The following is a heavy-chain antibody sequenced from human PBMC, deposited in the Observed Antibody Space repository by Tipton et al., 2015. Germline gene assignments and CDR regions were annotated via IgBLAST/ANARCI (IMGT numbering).Heavy chain of an antibody. CDR3: ARDSGYGTVAH. D-gene: IGHD5-12*01. CDR2: IYSSATT. Sequence: TLSLTCTVSGGSISSYYWNWIRQSPGKGLEWIGYIYSSATTSYSSALRSRVTISVDTSKNQFSLNLRSVTAADTAVYYCARDSGYGTVAHWGRGSLVTVSS. CDR1: GGSISSYY. J-gene: IGHJ5*02. V-gene: IGHV4-59*01.